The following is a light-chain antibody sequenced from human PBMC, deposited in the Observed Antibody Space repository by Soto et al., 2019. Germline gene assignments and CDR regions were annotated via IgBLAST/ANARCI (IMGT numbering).Light chain of an antibody. V-gene: IGKV3-15*01. CDR3: QQYNDWPRT. CDR1: QSVRSN. Sequence: EIVLMQSPGTLSLSPGEGATLSCRASQSVRSNLAWYQQKLGQAPRLLIYGASTRATGIPARFSGSGSGTEFTLTISSLQSEDFAIFYCQQYNDWPRTFGQGTKL. CDR2: GAS. J-gene: IGKJ2*01.